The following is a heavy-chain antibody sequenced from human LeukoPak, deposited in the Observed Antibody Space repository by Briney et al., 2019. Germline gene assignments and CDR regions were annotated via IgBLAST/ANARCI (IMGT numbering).Heavy chain of an antibody. V-gene: IGHV3-33*06. J-gene: IGHJ3*02. CDR3: AKGTPEMATGYDAFDI. D-gene: IGHD5-24*01. Sequence: PGRSLRLSCAASGFTFSSYGMHWVRQAPGKGLEWVAVIWYDGSNKYYADSVKGRFTISRDNSKNTLYLQMNSLRAEDTAVYYCAKGTPEMATGYDAFDIWGQGTMVTVSS. CDR1: GFTFSSYG. CDR2: IWYDGSNK.